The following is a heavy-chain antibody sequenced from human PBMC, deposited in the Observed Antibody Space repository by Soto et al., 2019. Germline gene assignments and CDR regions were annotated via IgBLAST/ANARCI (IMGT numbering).Heavy chain of an antibody. V-gene: IGHV4-34*01. Sequence: SETLSLTCAVYGGSFSGYYWSWIRQPPGKGLEWIGEINHSGSTNYNPSLKSRVTISVDTSKNQFSLKLSSVTAADTAVYYCARGRPASGYYYFDYWGQGTLVTVSS. CDR1: GGSFSGYY. D-gene: IGHD3-3*01. J-gene: IGHJ4*02. CDR3: ARGRPASGYYYFDY. CDR2: INHSGST.